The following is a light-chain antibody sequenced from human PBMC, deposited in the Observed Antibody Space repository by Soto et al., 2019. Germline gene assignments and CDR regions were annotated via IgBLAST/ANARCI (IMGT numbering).Light chain of an antibody. CDR1: QSVSTK. V-gene: IGKV3-15*01. J-gene: IGKJ3*01. CDR3: PAYKNWAPFP. Sequence: EIVMTQSPATLSVSPGERATLSCRASQSVSTKLAWYRQKPGQAPRLLIYGASTRATGIPARFSGSGSGTEFPLPIQRLQAEDFCVFLCPAYKNWAPFPFGPGNTVDIK. CDR2: GAS.